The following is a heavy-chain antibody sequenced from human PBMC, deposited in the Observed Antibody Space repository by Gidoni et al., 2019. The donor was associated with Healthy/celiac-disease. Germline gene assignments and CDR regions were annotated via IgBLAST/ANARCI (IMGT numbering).Heavy chain of an antibody. CDR1: GYTFTSYG. V-gene: IGHV1-18*01. Sequence: QVQLVQSGAEVKKPGASVKVSCKASGYTFTSYGISWVRQAPGQGREWMGWISAYNGNTNYAQKLQGRVTMTTDTSTSTAYMELRSLRSDDTAVYYCARARLTYYDFWSGYHYYYYMDVWGKGTTVTVSS. D-gene: IGHD3-3*01. J-gene: IGHJ6*03. CDR2: ISAYNGNT. CDR3: ARARLTYYDFWSGYHYYYYMDV.